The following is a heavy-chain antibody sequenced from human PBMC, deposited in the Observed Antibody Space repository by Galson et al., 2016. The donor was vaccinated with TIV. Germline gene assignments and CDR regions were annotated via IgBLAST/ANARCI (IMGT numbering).Heavy chain of an antibody. Sequence: SLRLSCAASGFTFSTYVMHWVRQAPGKGLEWVAFVRYDGSHKNYADSVKGRFTISRDNSKYTLYLQMNSLRAEDTAVYYCAKGMAISGVIPPWGGMDVWGQGTTVTVSS. CDR3: AKGMAISGVIPPWGGMDV. V-gene: IGHV3-30*02. D-gene: IGHD3-3*01. CDR1: GFTFSTYV. CDR2: VRYDGSHK. J-gene: IGHJ6*02.